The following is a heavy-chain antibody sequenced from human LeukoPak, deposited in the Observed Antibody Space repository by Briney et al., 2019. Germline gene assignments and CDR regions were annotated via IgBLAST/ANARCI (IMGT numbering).Heavy chain of an antibody. Sequence: GGSLRLSCAASGFTLSTYSMNWVRQAPGKGLEWVSSISTSSSYIYYADSVKGRFTTSRDNAKNSLYLQMNSLRAEDTAVYYCARAGTPGSADYWGQGTLVTVSS. D-gene: IGHD1-1*01. CDR3: ARAGTPGSADY. V-gene: IGHV3-21*01. CDR1: GFTLSTYS. CDR2: ISTSSSYI. J-gene: IGHJ4*02.